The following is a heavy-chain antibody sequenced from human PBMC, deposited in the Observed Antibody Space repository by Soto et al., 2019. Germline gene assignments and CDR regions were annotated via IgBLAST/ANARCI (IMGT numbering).Heavy chain of an antibody. J-gene: IGHJ4*02. V-gene: IGHV1-69*01. D-gene: IGHD6-13*01. Sequence: QVQLVQSGAEVKKPGSSVKVSCKASGGTFSSYAISWVRQAPGQGLEWMGGIIPIFGTANYAQKFQGRVTITADASTSKAYMELSSLRSEDTAVYYCAREVAAAGDNYYYFDYWGQGTLVNVSS. CDR2: IIPIFGTA. CDR3: AREVAAAGDNYYYFDY. CDR1: GGTFSSYA.